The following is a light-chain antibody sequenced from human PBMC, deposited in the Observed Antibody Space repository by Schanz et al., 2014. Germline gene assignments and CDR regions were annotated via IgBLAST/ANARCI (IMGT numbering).Light chain of an antibody. J-gene: IGLJ2*01. CDR3: CSYAGNYTRV. CDR2: EGT. CDR1: SSDVGGYNY. V-gene: IGLV2-8*01. Sequence: QSALTQPPSASGSPGQSVTISCTGTSSDVGGYNYVSWYQQHPGKAPKLMIYEGTKRPSGVSNRFSGSKSGNTASLTISGLQAEDEADYYCCSYAGNYTRVFGGGTKLTVL.